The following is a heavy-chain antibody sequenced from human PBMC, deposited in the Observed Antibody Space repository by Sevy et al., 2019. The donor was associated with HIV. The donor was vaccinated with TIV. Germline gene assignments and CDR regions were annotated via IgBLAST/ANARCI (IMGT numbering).Heavy chain of an antibody. D-gene: IGHD1-26*01. CDR2: FKSKIHGGTT. V-gene: IGHV3-49*04. CDR1: GFILGDYA. CDR3: TRWSGSQSIFDY. Sequence: GGSLRLSCTASGFILGDYAMSWVRQAPGKGLEWIAFFKSKIHGGTTENAASVKGRFTISRDDSKNIVYLQMSNLKTEDTAAYYCTRWSGSQSIFDYWGQGTLVTVSS. J-gene: IGHJ4*02.